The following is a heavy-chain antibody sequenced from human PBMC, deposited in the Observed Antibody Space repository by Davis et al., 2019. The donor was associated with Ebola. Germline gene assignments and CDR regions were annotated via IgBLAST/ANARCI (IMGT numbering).Heavy chain of an antibody. D-gene: IGHD1-26*01. V-gene: IGHV3-66*01. J-gene: IGHJ4*02. CDR1: GLTVASFY. Sequence: PGGSLRLSCVPSGLTVASFYMTCVRQALGKGLQWVSLTKSGGSTHYADSVKGRFTISRDSSTNMLYLQMNSLRDADTALYYCARNPPQYSGSYYAYWGQGTLVTVSS. CDR3: ARNPPQYSGSYYAY. CDR2: TKSGGST.